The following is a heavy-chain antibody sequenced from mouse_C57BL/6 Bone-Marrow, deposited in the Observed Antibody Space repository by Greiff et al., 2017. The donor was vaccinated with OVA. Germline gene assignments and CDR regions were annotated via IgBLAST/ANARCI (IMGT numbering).Heavy chain of an antibody. D-gene: IGHD2-1*01. V-gene: IGHV1-55*01. Sequence: VQLQQSGAELVKPGASVKMSCKASGYTFTSYWITWVKQRPGQGLEWIGDIYPGSGSTNYNEKFKSKATLTVDTSSSTAYMQLSSLTSEDSAVYYCARPPYGNYWYFDVWGTGTTVTVSS. CDR3: ARPPYGNYWYFDV. CDR2: IYPGSGST. CDR1: GYTFTSYW. J-gene: IGHJ1*03.